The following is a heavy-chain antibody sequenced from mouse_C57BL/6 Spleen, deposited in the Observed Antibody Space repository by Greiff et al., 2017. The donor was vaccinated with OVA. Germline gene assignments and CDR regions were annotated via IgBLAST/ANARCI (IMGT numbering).Heavy chain of an antibody. CDR1: GYAFSSYW. CDR2: IYPGDGDT. J-gene: IGHJ1*03. CDR3: AREENHRYFDV. V-gene: IGHV1-80*01. Sequence: QVQLKESGAELVKPGASVKISCKASGYAFSSYWMNWVKQRPGKGLEWIGQIYPGDGDTNYNGKFKGKATLTADKSSSTAYMQLSSLTSEDSAVYFCAREENHRYFDVWGTGTTVTVSS.